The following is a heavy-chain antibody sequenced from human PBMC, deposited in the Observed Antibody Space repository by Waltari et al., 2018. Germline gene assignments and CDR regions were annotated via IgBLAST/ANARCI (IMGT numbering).Heavy chain of an antibody. CDR1: GFAFRDYD. CDR3: TRDLYGSGGDWFDP. J-gene: IGHJ5*02. V-gene: IGHV3-21*03. D-gene: IGHD3-10*01. Sequence: EVRLAESGGGLVKPGGSLLLSCTASGFAFRDYDMNWVRQAPGTGLEWVSSIGGTHSNIFYADSVKGRFTVSRDNAKNSLYLQMDNLRAEDSGLYFCTRDLYGSGGDWFDPWGQGTLVTVSS. CDR2: IGGTHSNI.